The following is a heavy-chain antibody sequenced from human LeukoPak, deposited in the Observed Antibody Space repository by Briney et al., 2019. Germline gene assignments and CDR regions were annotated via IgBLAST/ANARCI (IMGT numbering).Heavy chain of an antibody. J-gene: IGHJ6*02. D-gene: IGHD1-26*01. CDR3: AKDTGWELPESDYYYYYGMDV. CDR1: GFTFSSYG. Sequence: GRSLRLSCAASGFTFSSYGMHWVRQAPGRGREWVAVISYDGSNEYYADSVKGRFTISRDNSKNTLYLQMNSLRTEDTAVYYCAKDTGWELPESDYYYYYGMDVWGQGTTVTVSS. CDR2: ISYDGSNE. V-gene: IGHV3-30*18.